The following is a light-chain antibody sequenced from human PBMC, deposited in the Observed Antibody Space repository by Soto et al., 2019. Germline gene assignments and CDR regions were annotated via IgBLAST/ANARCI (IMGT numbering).Light chain of an antibody. CDR1: QSVSIK. V-gene: IGKV3-15*01. CDR2: DTS. Sequence: EIVMAQSPATLSVSPGERATLSCRASQSVSIKLAWYQQKPGQAPRLLIYDTSTRATGIPARFSGSGSGTEFTLTISSLQSEDFAVYYCQQNNNWPPWTFGQGTKVDIK. J-gene: IGKJ1*01. CDR3: QQNNNWPPWT.